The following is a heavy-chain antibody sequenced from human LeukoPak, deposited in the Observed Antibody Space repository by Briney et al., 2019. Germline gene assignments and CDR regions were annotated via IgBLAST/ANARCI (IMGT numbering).Heavy chain of an antibody. D-gene: IGHD4-17*01. CDR3: ARHVYGEGMVV. J-gene: IGHJ6*04. CDR1: GGSLNGYY. Sequence: SETLSLTCTVSGGSLNGYYWGWIRQPPGKGLECIGYIHSSEGTAHNDSLKSRLTISLDTSKNQFSLTLRSVTAADTAVYYCARHVYGEGMVVWGKGTTVTVSS. V-gene: IGHV4-59*08. CDR2: IHSSEGT.